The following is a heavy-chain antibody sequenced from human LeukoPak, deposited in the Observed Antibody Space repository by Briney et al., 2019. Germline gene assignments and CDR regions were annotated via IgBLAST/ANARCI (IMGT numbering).Heavy chain of an antibody. CDR1: GGSISSSSYY. D-gene: IGHD1-26*01. CDR2: IYYSGST. Sequence: SETLSLTCTVSGGSISSSSYYWGWIRQPPGKGLEWIGSIYYSGSTYYNPSLESRVTISVDTSKNQFSLKLSSVTAADTAVYYCAREDSGSYYFDYWGQGTLVTVSS. V-gene: IGHV4-39*07. J-gene: IGHJ4*02. CDR3: AREDSGSYYFDY.